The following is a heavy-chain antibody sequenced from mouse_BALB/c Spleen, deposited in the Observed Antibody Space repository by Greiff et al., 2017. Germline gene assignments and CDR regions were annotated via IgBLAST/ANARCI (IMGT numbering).Heavy chain of an antibody. CDR1: GDSITSCY. CDR3: AGGAPFAY. CDR2: ISYSGST. J-gene: IGHJ3*01. Sequence: EVQRVESGPSLVKPSQTLSLTCSVTGDSITSCYWNWIRKFPGNKLEYMGYISYSGSTYYNPTLKSRISITRDTSKNQYYLQLNSVTTEDTATYYCAGGAPFAYWGQGTLVTVSA. V-gene: IGHV3-8*02.